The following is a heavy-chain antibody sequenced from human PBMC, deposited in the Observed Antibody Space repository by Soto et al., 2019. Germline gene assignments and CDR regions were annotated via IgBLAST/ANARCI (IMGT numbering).Heavy chain of an antibody. CDR2: VNPSDGST. CDR1: GYTFTGSY. D-gene: IGHD3-16*01. CDR3: ARGTGLLGGRKDYNYYYYMDV. Sequence: GASVKVSCKASGYTFTGSYLHWVRQAPGQGLEWMGTVNPSDGSTTYAQKFQGRVTMPRDTSTSTVYMELNSLTSEDTGLYYCARGTGLLGGRKDYNYYYYMDVWGKATTVTVSS. J-gene: IGHJ6*03. V-gene: IGHV1-46*03.